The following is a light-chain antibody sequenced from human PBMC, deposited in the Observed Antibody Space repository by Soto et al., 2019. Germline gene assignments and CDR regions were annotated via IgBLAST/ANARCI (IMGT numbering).Light chain of an antibody. Sequence: QSVLTQPASVSGSPGQTITISCTGTSSDVGGYNYASWYQQHPGKATKLMIYEISNRPSGVSHRLSRSKSANTASLTISALQAEDEADSYCSSYTSSSTLVFGGGTQLTVL. CDR2: EIS. J-gene: IGLJ2*01. V-gene: IGLV2-14*01. CDR3: SSYTSSSTLV. CDR1: SSDVGGYNY.